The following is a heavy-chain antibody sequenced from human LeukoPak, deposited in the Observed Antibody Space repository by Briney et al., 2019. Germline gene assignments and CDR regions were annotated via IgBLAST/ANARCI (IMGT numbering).Heavy chain of an antibody. Sequence: GGSLRLSCAASGFTFNHYGMHWVRQAPGKGLVWVAFIRYQGNEKYYADSVKGRFTISRDDSKNTLYLQMNSLRTEDTAVYYCARGSPSYWALSYWGPGILVTVSS. CDR1: GFTFNHYG. V-gene: IGHV3-30*02. CDR3: ARGSPSYWALSY. J-gene: IGHJ4*02. CDR2: IRYQGNEK. D-gene: IGHD2/OR15-2a*01.